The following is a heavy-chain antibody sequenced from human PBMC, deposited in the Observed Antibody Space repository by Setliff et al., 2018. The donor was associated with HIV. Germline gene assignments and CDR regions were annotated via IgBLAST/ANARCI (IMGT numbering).Heavy chain of an antibody. CDR1: GDSTSNSY. J-gene: IGHJ6*03. V-gene: IGHV4-4*07. CDR3: ARDVLKSNYLGYYYYLDV. D-gene: IGHD3-9*01. CDR2: LHASGNT. Sequence: SETLSLTCSVSGDSTSNSYWSWIRQPAGKGLEWIGRLHASGNTNYNPSLKSRVTMSIDTSKNQLSLRLTSVTAADTAAYYCARDVLKSNYLGYYYYLDVWGKGTTVTVSS.